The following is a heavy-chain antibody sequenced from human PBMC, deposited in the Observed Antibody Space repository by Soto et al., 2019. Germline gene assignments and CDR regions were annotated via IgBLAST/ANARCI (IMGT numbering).Heavy chain of an antibody. Sequence: LVKVSWKGAGGALSSCGSSWVRQAPGQGLEWMGGIIPIFGTANYAQKFQGRVTITADKSTSTAYMELSSLRSEDTGVYYCAIPTDYYDRSVPSVYYYGMDVVGQGTTVTVSS. CDR2: IIPIFGTA. D-gene: IGHD3-22*01. J-gene: IGHJ6*02. CDR3: AIPTDYYDRSVPSVYYYGMDV. CDR1: GGALSSCG. V-gene: IGHV1-69*06.